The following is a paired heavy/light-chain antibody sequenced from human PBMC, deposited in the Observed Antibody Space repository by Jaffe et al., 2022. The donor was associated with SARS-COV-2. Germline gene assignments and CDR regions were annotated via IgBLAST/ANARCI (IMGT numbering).Light chain of an antibody. CDR3: QHYDTSRVYT. CDR2: GAS. V-gene: IGKV3-20*01. J-gene: IGKJ2*01. Sequence: EIVLTQSPGTLSLSPGERATLSCRASQSVSSSYLVWYQQKPGQAPRVLIYGASNRATGIPDRFSGSGSGTDFTLTISRLEPEDFAVYYCQHYDTSRVYTFGQGTKLEIK. CDR1: QSVSSSY.
Heavy chain of an antibody. V-gene: IGHV4-59*03. J-gene: IGHJ3*02. CDR2: IYYTGDT. CDR1: GGSISNYY. Sequence: QVQLQESGPGLVKPSETLSLTCTVSGGSISNYYWSWIRQPPGKGLEWIGFIYYTGDTSYNPSLKSRVTISVDTSKNQFSLKLRSVTAADTALYYCAKDPRWLRFNAFDIWGQGTMVTVSS. D-gene: IGHD5-12*01. CDR3: AKDPRWLRFNAFDI.